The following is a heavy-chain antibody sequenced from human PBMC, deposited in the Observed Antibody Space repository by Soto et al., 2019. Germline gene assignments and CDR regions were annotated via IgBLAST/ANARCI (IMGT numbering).Heavy chain of an antibody. V-gene: IGHV3-9*01. Sequence: EVQLVESGGGLVQPGRSLRLYCAASGFTFDDYAMHWVRQAPGKGLEWVSGISWDSAFIDYADSVRGRFSISRDNAKNSLYLQMNSPRSEDTALYYCAKDMGQQLVLVDYWGQGALVTVSS. CDR1: GFTFDDYA. D-gene: IGHD6-13*01. CDR3: AKDMGQQLVLVDY. CDR2: ISWDSAFI. J-gene: IGHJ4*02.